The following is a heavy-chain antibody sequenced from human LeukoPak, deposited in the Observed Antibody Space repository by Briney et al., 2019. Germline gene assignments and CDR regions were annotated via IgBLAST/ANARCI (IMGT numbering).Heavy chain of an antibody. J-gene: IGHJ4*02. CDR1: GFTFSNAW. V-gene: IGHV3-15*01. Sequence: GGSLRLSCAASGFTFSNAWMSWVRQAPGKGLEWLGRIKSKTDGGTTAYAAPVKGRFTISRDDSKNTLYLQMNSVKTDDTAVYYCTKGQGSYYNPTPDYWGPGTLVTVSS. D-gene: IGHD3-10*01. CDR3: TKGQGSYYNPTPDY. CDR2: IKSKTDGGTT.